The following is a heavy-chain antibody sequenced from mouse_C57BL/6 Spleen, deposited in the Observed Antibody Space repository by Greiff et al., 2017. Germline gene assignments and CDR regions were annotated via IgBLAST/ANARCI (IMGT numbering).Heavy chain of an antibody. D-gene: IGHD1-1*01. CDR3: AKYITTVVGRNYYAMDY. CDR1: GFTFSDYG. J-gene: IGHJ4*01. Sequence: EVKLVESGGGLVKPGGSLKLSCAASGFTFSDYGMHWVRQAPEKGLEWVAYISSGSSTSYYADTVKGRFTISRDNAKNTLFMQMTSLRSEDTAMYYCAKYITTVVGRNYYAMDYWGQGTSVTVSS. CDR2: ISSGSSTS. V-gene: IGHV5-17*01.